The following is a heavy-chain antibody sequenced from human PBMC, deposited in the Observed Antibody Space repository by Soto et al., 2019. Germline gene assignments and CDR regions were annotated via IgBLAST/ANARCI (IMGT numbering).Heavy chain of an antibody. D-gene: IGHD3-3*01. CDR3: ARGPLAIFGVVTSDWYFDL. V-gene: IGHV1-69*01. CDR1: GGTFSSYA. CDR2: IIPIFGTA. J-gene: IGHJ2*01. Sequence: QVQLVQSGAEVKKPGSSVKVSCKASGGTFSSYAISWVRQAPGQGLEWMGGIIPIFGTANYAQKFQDRVTITADESTSTAYMELSSLRSEDTAVYYCARGPLAIFGVVTSDWYFDLWGRGTLVTVSS.